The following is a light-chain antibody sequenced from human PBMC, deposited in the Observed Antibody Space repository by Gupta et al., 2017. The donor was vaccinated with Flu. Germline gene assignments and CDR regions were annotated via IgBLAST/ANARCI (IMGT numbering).Light chain of an antibody. CDR2: DAS. CDR1: EGINNY. J-gene: IGKJ5*01. V-gene: IGKV1-9*01. Sequence: SFVAASGGDRVTITWRASEGINNYLEWYQQKPGEGPKLLIYDASTWQSGVPSRFSGSGSGTKFTLTISGLQPEDFATYYCQQRQSSPVTFGQGTPLEIK. CDR3: QQRQSSPVT.